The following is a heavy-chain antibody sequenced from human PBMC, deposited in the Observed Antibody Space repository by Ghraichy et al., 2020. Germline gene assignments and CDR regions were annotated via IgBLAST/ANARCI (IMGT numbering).Heavy chain of an antibody. CDR3: ARESMHIVVVVADNYYYYGMDV. J-gene: IGHJ6*02. CDR2: ISYDGSNK. D-gene: IGHD2-15*01. CDR1: GFTFSSYA. V-gene: IGHV3-30-3*01. Sequence: GESLNISCAASGFTFSSYAMHWVRQAPGKGLEWVAVISYDGSNKYYADSVKGRFTISRDNSKNTLYLQMSSLRAEDTAVYYCARESMHIVVVVADNYYYYGMDVWGQGTTVTVSS.